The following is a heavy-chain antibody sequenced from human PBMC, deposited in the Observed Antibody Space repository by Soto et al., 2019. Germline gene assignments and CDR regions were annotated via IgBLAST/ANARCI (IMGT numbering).Heavy chain of an antibody. CDR3: ARDARGTRGFDEMDI. Sequence: ASVKISCKASGYIFTGYHIHWVRQAPGRGLEWMGWINPNSGDTEYAQNFQGRVTMARDTFFNWVYMEMSGLMSDDTAVYYCARDARGTRGFDEMDIWGQGTTVTVSS. D-gene: IGHD3-9*01. CDR2: INPNSGDT. CDR1: GYIFTGYH. J-gene: IGHJ6*02. V-gene: IGHV1-2*02.